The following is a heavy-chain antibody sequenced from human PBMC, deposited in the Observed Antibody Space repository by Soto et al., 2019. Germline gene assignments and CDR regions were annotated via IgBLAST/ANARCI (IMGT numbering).Heavy chain of an antibody. CDR1: GFTFSSYA. V-gene: IGHV3-23*01. Sequence: SGGSLRLSCAASGFTFSSYAMSWVRQAPGKGLEWVSAISGSGGSTYYADSVKGRFTISRDNSKNTLYLQMNSLRAEDTAVYYCAKSHRVNYYYGMDVWGQGTTVTV. D-gene: IGHD6-13*01. CDR2: ISGSGGST. CDR3: AKSHRVNYYYGMDV. J-gene: IGHJ6*02.